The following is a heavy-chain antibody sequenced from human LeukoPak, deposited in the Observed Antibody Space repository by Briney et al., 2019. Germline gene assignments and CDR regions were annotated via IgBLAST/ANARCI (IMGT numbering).Heavy chain of an antibody. Sequence: PGRSLRLSCAASGFTFSSYGMHWVRQAPGKGLEWVAVIWYDGSNKYYADSVKGRFTISRDNSKNTLYLQMNSLRAEDTAVYYCARDGYYDFWSGYYTIGRYFDYWGQGTLVTVSS. V-gene: IGHV3-33*01. CDR1: GFTFSSYG. CDR2: IWYDGSNK. J-gene: IGHJ4*02. D-gene: IGHD3-3*01. CDR3: ARDGYYDFWSGYYTIGRYFDY.